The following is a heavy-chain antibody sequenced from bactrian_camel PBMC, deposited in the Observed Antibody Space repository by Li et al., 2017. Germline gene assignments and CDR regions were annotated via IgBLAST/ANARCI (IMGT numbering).Heavy chain of an antibody. CDR1: EFIHSSIC. J-gene: IGHJ4*01. D-gene: IGHD1*01. Sequence: HVQLVESGGGSVQTGGSLQLSCAASEFIHSSICMGWFRQAPGKEREAVATIYTGGGGVTYYADSVKGRFTIAQDGTKRTLYLQMNSLKPEDTAVYYCAGGPLTYWGQGTQVTVS. V-gene: IGHV3S54*01. CDR3: AGGPLTY. CDR2: IYTGGGGVT.